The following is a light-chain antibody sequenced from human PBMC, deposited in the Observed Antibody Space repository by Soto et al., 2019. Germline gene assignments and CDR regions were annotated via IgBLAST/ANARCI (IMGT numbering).Light chain of an antibody. CDR2: AAS. Sequence: DIQMTQSPSSLSASVGDRVTITCRASQGIRKALGWYQQKPGKAPKRLIYAASSLQSGVPSRFSGSGSGIEFTLTISSLQPEDFATYYCLQHNSYPRTFGQGTKVEIK. J-gene: IGKJ1*01. V-gene: IGKV1-17*01. CDR1: QGIRKA. CDR3: LQHNSYPRT.